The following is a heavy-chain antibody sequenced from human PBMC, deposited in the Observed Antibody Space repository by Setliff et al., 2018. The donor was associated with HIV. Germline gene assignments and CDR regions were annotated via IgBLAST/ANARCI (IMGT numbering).Heavy chain of an antibody. J-gene: IGHJ3*02. V-gene: IGHV4-61*02. CDR2: IYPNGNT. CDR3: ASGLPLRDGFNHRALDI. CDR1: GDSISGGRHY. Sequence: SSETLSLTCIVSGDSISGGRHYLSWIRQTAGKGLEWIGRIYPNGNTKYNPSLQSRVTISIDTAKNQFSLNLNSVTATDTAVYYCASGLPLRDGFNHRALDIWGHGTRVTVSS. D-gene: IGHD2-15*01.